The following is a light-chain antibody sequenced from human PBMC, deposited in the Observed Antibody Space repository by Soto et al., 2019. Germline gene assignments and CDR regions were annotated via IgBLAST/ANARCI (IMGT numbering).Light chain of an antibody. J-gene: IGKJ5*01. CDR2: DAS. Sequence: EIVMTQSPATLSVSTGERATLSCRASQSVSSYLAWYQQKPGQAPRLLIYDASNRATGIPARFSGSGSGTDFTLTISSLEPEDFAVYYCQQRSNWITFGQGTRLEI. CDR3: QQRSNWIT. V-gene: IGKV3-11*01. CDR1: QSVSSY.